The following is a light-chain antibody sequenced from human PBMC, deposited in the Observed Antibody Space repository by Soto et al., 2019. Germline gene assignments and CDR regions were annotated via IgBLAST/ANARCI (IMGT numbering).Light chain of an antibody. V-gene: IGKV2-28*01. CDR1: HSLLYSNAYNY. CDR3: MQGLENLT. CDR2: LGS. J-gene: IGKJ5*01. Sequence: IVMSQSPLSLSVTPGEPASFSCRSSHSLLYSNAYNYLDWYLQKPGQSPQLLLYLGSHRASGVPDRFRGSGSGTNFTLKISRVEAEDVGVYYCMQGLENLTFGQGTRLEI.